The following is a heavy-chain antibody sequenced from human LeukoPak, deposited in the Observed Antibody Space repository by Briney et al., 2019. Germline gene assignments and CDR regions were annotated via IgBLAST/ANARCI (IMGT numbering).Heavy chain of an antibody. CDR1: GGSISSYY. CDR2: IYYSGST. V-gene: IGHV4-59*01. J-gene: IGHJ4*02. Sequence: SETLSLTCTVSGGSISSYYWSWIRQPPGKGLEWIGYIYYSGSTNYNPSLKSRVTISVDTSKNQFSLKLSSVTAADTAVYYCASNLVNYDFWSGYLSYFDYWGQGTLVIVSS. CDR3: ASNLVNYDFWSGYLSYFDY. D-gene: IGHD3-3*01.